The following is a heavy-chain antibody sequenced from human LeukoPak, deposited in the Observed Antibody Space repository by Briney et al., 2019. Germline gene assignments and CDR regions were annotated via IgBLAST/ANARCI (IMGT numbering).Heavy chain of an antibody. CDR2: INPSSGST. CDR3: AREKRITVIVVTGNTFDI. Sequence: ASVKVSCKASGYTFTSYYLHWVRQAPGQGLEWVGIINPSSGSTGYAQKFQGRVTMTRDTSTGTVYMELSSLRSEDTAVYYCAREKRITVIVVTGNTFDIWGQGTMVTVSS. CDR1: GYTFTSYY. D-gene: IGHD3-22*01. V-gene: IGHV1-46*01. J-gene: IGHJ3*02.